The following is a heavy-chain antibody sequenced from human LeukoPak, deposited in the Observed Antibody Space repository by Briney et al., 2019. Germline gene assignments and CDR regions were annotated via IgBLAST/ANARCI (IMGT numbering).Heavy chain of an antibody. CDR1: AYTLTSYD. CDR3: ARAADYDILTGYG. CDR2: TNPNSGNT. V-gene: IGHV1-8*01. J-gene: IGHJ4*02. Sequence: GASVKVSCKASAYTLTSYDINWVRHATAQGLEWMGLTNPNSGNTSYAQEFQGRVTMTRNNSISTAYMELSRLRSEDTAVYYCARAADYDILTGYGWGQGTLVTVSS. D-gene: IGHD3-9*01.